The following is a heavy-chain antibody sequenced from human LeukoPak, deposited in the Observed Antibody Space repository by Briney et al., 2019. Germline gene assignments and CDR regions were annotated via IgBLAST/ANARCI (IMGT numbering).Heavy chain of an antibody. CDR2: ISSSSSYI. D-gene: IGHD2-2*01. J-gene: IGHJ5*02. Sequence: GGSLRLSCAASGFTFSSYSMNWVRQAPGKGLEWVSSISSSSSYIYYADSVKGRFTISRDNAKNSLYLQMNSLRAEDTAVYYCARDIVVVPAVPGWFDPWGQGTLVTVSS. V-gene: IGHV3-21*01. CDR3: ARDIVVVPAVPGWFDP. CDR1: GFTFSSYS.